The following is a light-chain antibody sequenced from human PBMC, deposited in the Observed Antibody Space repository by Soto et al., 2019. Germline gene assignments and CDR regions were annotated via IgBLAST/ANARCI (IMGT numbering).Light chain of an antibody. J-gene: IGLJ3*02. CDR1: SSNIGSNT. Sequence: QTVVTQPPSASGTPGQRVTISCSGSSSNIGSNTINWYQQFPGTAPKLLIYSNYQRPSGVPDRFSGSKSGTSASLAISGLQSEDEANYYCAAWDDSLNGWVFGGGTRLTVL. CDR3: AAWDDSLNGWV. CDR2: SNY. V-gene: IGLV1-44*01.